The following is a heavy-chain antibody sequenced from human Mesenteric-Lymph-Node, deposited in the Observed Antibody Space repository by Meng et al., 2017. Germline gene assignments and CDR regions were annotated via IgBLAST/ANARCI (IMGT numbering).Heavy chain of an antibody. J-gene: IGHJ4*02. CDR2: IKQDGSEK. CDR1: GFTFSSKS. Sequence: LSLTCAASGFTFSSKSMSWVRQAPGKGLEWVANIKQDGSEKYYVDSVKGRFTIFRDNSKNSLYLQVNSLRAEDTAVYYCARGGQRFDFWGQGTLVTVSS. CDR3: ARGGQRFDF. D-gene: IGHD6-25*01. V-gene: IGHV3-7*01.